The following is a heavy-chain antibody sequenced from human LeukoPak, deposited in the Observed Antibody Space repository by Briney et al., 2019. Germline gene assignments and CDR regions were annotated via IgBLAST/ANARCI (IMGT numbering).Heavy chain of an antibody. CDR3: ARSPTRGYSGYDKYYFDY. CDR2: IKQDGSEK. D-gene: IGHD5-12*01. Sequence: PGGSLRLSCAASGLTFSSYWMSWVRQAPGKGLEWVANIKQDGSEKYYVDSVKGRFTISRDNAKNSLYLQMNSLRAEDTAVYYCARSPTRGYSGYDKYYFDYWGQGTLVTVSS. J-gene: IGHJ4*02. V-gene: IGHV3-7*01. CDR1: GLTFSSYW.